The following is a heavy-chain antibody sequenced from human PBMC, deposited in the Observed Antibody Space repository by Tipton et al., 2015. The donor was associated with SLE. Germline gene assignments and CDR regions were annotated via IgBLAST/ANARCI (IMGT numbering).Heavy chain of an antibody. J-gene: IGHJ5*02. CDR1: GGTFSNYG. CDR2: ILPFLRTP. V-gene: IGHV1-69*01. D-gene: IGHD3-10*01. Sequence: QLVQSGPEVKKPGSSVKVSCKASGGTFSNYGITWARQARGQGLEWMGEILPFLRTPNYAQKFQGRVMITVDDSTSTAYMELSSLRSEDTAVYYCARDRGGSGSYNWFDPWAQGTLVTVSS. CDR3: ARDRGGSGSYNWFDP.